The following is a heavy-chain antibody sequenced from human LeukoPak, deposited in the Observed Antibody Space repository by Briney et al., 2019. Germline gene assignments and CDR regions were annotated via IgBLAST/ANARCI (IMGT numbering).Heavy chain of an antibody. CDR3: ARVSSSSWWALDY. J-gene: IGHJ4*02. CDR2: INSDGSST. D-gene: IGHD6-13*01. V-gene: IGHV3-74*01. Sequence: PGGSLRLSCAASGLTFSSYWMHWVRQAPGQGLVWVSRINSDGSSTIYADSVKGRFTISRDNAKNTVVLQMNSLSAEDTAVYYCARVSSSSWWALDYWGQGTLVTVSS. CDR1: GLTFSSYW.